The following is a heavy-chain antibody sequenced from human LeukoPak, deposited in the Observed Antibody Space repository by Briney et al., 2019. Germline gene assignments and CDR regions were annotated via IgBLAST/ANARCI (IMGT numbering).Heavy chain of an antibody. Sequence: GGSLRLSCAASGFTFSSYSMNWVRQAPGKGLEWVSSISSSSSYIYYADSVKGRFTISRDNSKNTLYLQMNSLRAEDTAVYYCAKEAQDCSDRGCYSSYFDFWGQGSLVTVSS. CDR2: ISSSSSYI. V-gene: IGHV3-21*01. CDR1: GFTFSSYS. D-gene: IGHD2-15*01. CDR3: AKEAQDCSDRGCYSSYFDF. J-gene: IGHJ4*02.